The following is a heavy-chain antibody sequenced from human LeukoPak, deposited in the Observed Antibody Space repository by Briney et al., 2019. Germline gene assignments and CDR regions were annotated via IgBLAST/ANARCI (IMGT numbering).Heavy chain of an antibody. D-gene: IGHD3-22*01. CDR1: GFTFSSYA. CDR2: ISGSGGST. V-gene: IGHV3-23*01. Sequence: GGPLRLSCAASGFTFSSYAMSWVRQAPGKGLEWVSAISGSGGSTYYADSVKGRFTISRGNSKNTLYLQMNSLRAEDTAVYYCAKGPYDSSGYYYPFDYWGQGTLVTVSS. J-gene: IGHJ4*02. CDR3: AKGPYDSSGYYYPFDY.